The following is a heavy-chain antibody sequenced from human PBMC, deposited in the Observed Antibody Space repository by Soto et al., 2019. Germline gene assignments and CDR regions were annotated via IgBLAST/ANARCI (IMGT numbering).Heavy chain of an antibody. D-gene: IGHD3-3*01. Sequence: GGSLRLSCVASGFSIDSYAMHWVRLAPGKGLEWVSGIDWNSGSIVYADSVKGRSTISRDNAKNSLYLQVNSLRSEDTALYYCAKASNDFWSGYYKGSFDLWGQGTQVTV. J-gene: IGHJ5*02. CDR1: GFSIDSYA. CDR2: IDWNSGSI. CDR3: AKASNDFWSGYYKGSFDL. V-gene: IGHV3-9*01.